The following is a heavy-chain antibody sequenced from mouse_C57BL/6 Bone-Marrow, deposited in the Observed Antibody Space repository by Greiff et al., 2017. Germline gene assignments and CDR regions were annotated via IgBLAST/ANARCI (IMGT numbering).Heavy chain of an antibody. CDR1: GYTFTSYG. CDR3: ASGPLTGDY. J-gene: IGHJ2*01. Sequence: VKLQESGAELARPGASVKLSCKASGYTFTSYGISWVKQRTGQGLEWIGEIYPRSGNTYYNEKFKGKATLTADKSSSTAYMELRSLTSEDSAVYFCASGPLTGDYWGQGTTLTVSS. D-gene: IGHD4-1*01. CDR2: IYPRSGNT. V-gene: IGHV1-81*01.